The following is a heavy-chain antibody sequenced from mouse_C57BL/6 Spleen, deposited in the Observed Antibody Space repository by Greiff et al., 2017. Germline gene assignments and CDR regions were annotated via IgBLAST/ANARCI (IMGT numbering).Heavy chain of an antibody. CDR1: GYTFTSYW. Sequence: VQLQQPGAELVRPGSSVKLSCKASGYTFTSYWMHWVKQRPIQGLEWIGNIDPSDSETHYNQKFKDKATLTVDKSSSTAYMQLSSLTSEDSAVYYCARSGWLYYFDYWGQGTTLSVSS. D-gene: IGHD3-1*01. CDR2: IDPSDSET. V-gene: IGHV1-52*01. CDR3: ARSGWLYYFDY. J-gene: IGHJ2*01.